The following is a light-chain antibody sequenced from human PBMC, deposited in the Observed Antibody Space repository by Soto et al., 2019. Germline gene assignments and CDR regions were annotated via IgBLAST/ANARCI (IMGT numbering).Light chain of an antibody. CDR2: DAS. Sequence: DIQLTQSPSTLSASVGDRVTITCRASQSLNNRLAWYQQKPGKAPKLLIYDASTLESGVSSRFSGTGSETECTLTITDLQADDLATYFYHQYKTYSTFGQGTKVDI. CDR1: QSLNNR. V-gene: IGKV1-5*01. J-gene: IGKJ1*01. CDR3: HQYKTYST.